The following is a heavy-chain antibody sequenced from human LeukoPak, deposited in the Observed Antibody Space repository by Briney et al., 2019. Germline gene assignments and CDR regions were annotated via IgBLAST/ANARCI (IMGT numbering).Heavy chain of an antibody. D-gene: IGHD3-22*01. CDR2: IYYSGST. J-gene: IGHJ4*02. CDR1: GGSISSYY. CDR3: ARNLYYYDSSGYYDY. Sequence: SETLSLTCTVSGGSISSYYWSWIRQPPGKGLEWIGYIYYSGSTNYSPSLKSRVTISVDTSKNQFSLKLSSVTAADTAVYYCARNLYYYDSSGYYDYWGQGTLVTVSS. V-gene: IGHV4-59*01.